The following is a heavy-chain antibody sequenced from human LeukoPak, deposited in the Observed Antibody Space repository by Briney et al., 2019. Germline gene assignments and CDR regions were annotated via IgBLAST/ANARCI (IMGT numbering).Heavy chain of an antibody. CDR3: ARDSSTLTGYSGYFQH. Sequence: ASVKVSCKASGYTFTSYYMHWVRQAPGQGLEWMGIMNPSGGSPPSYVQKFQGRVTMTRDTSTSTVYVELSSLRSEEAAVYYCARDSSTLTGYSGYFQHWGQGTLVIVSS. CDR2: MNPSGGSPP. CDR1: GYTFTSYY. D-gene: IGHD3-9*01. J-gene: IGHJ1*01. V-gene: IGHV1-46*01.